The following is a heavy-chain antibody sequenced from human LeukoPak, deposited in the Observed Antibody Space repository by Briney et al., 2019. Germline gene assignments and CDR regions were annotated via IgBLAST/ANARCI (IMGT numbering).Heavy chain of an antibody. D-gene: IGHD4-17*01. CDR1: GGSISSSSYY. V-gene: IGHV4-39*07. Sequence: SETLSLTCTVSGGSISSSSYYWGWIRQPPGKGLEWIGSIYYSGSTYYNPSLKSRVTISVDTSKNQFSLKLSSVTAADTAVYYCARVGDYGSNDYWGQGTLVTVSS. CDR3: ARVGDYGSNDY. J-gene: IGHJ4*02. CDR2: IYYSGST.